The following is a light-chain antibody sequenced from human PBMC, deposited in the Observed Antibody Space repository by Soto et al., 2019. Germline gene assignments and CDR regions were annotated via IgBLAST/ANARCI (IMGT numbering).Light chain of an antibody. J-gene: IGLJ1*01. CDR1: SSDVGAYDY. Sequence: QSALTQPASVSGSPGQSITISCTGTSSDVGAYDYVSWYQQHPDKAPKLMIYEVSNRPSGVSDRFSGSKSVNTATLNISGLQAEDEADYYFSSYTSSSTRVFGTGTKLTVL. V-gene: IGLV2-14*03. CDR2: EVS. CDR3: SSYTSSSTRV.